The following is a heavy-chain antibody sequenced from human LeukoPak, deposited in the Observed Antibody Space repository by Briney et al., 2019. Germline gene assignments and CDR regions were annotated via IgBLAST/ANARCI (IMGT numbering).Heavy chain of an antibody. CDR3: ARDGSRRSYYYYMDV. Sequence: GASVKVSCKASGGTFSSYAINWVRQATGQGLEWMGWMNPNSGNTGYAQKFQGRVTITRNTSISTAYMELSSLRSEDTAVYYRARDGSRRSYYYYMDVWGKGTTVTVSS. J-gene: IGHJ6*03. D-gene: IGHD1-26*01. V-gene: IGHV1-8*03. CDR2: MNPNSGNT. CDR1: GGTFSSYA.